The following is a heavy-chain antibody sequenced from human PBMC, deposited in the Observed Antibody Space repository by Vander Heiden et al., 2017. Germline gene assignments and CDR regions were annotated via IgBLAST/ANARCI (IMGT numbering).Heavy chain of an antibody. CDR2: IKSDGSST. D-gene: IGHD6-19*01. V-gene: IGHV3-74*01. CDR3: ARDSYSSGDY. J-gene: IGHJ4*02. Sequence: EVQLVESGGGLVQPGGSLRLSCAASGFAFSSSWMHWVRQAPGKVLVWVSRIKSDGSSTYYADSVKGRFTISRDNAKNTLYLQMDSLRADDTAVYYCARDSYSSGDYWGQGTLVTVSS. CDR1: GFAFSSSW.